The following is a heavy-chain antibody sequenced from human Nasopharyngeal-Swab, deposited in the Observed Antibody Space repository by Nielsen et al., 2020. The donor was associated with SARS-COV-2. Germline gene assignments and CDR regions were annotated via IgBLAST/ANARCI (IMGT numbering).Heavy chain of an antibody. CDR1: GFTFSSYA. CDR2: ISGSGSGT. J-gene: IGHJ6*02. V-gene: IGHV3-23*01. CDR3: AKALSANNWNYYYYGMDV. D-gene: IGHD1-20*01. Sequence: GGSLRLSCTASGFTFSSYAMSWVRQAQGKGLEWVSVISGSGSGTYYADSVKGRFTISRDNSKHTLYLQTNSLRAEDTAVYYCAKALSANNWNYYYYGMDVWGQGTTVTVSS.